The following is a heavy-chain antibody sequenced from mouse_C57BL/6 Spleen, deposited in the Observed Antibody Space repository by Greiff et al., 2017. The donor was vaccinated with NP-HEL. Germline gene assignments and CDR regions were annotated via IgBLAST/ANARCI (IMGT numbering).Heavy chain of an antibody. CDR3: ARREESAWFAY. Sequence: VKLMESGPGLVAPSQSLSITCTVSGFSLTSYAISWVRQPPGKGLEWLGVIWTGGGTNYNSALKSRLSLSKDNSKSHVFLKMNSLHTDDTARYYCARREESAWFAYWGQETLVTVSA. V-gene: IGHV2-9-1*01. J-gene: IGHJ3*01. CDR1: GFSLTSYA. CDR2: IWTGGGT.